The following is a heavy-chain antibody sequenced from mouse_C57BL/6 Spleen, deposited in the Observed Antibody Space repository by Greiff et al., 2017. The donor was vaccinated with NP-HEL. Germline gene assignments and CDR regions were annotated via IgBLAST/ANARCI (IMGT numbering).Heavy chain of an antibody. V-gene: IGHV5-6*02. D-gene: IGHD2-4*01. J-gene: IGHJ3*01. CDR1: GFTFSSYG. Sequence: EVMLVESGGDLVKPGGSLKLSCAASGFTFSSYGMSWVRQTPDKRLEWVATISSGGSYTYYPDSVKGRFTISRDNAKNTLYLQMSSLKSEDTAMYYCARPSNDYDGTPLAYWGQGTLVTVSA. CDR2: ISSGGSYT. CDR3: ARPSNDYDGTPLAY.